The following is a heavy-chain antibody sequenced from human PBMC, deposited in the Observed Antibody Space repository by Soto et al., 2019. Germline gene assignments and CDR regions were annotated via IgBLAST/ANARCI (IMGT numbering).Heavy chain of an antibody. CDR2: IWYDGSNK. J-gene: IGHJ4*02. CDR1: GFTFSSYG. CDR3: ARGSRYCSGGSCYSVGY. V-gene: IGHV3-33*01. D-gene: IGHD2-15*01. Sequence: QVQLVESGGGVVQPGRSLRLSCAASGFTFSSYGMHWVRQAPGKGLEWVAVIWYDGSNKYYADSVKGRFTISRDNSKNTLYLQMNSLRAEDTAVYYCARGSRYCSGGSCYSVGYWGQGTLVTVSS.